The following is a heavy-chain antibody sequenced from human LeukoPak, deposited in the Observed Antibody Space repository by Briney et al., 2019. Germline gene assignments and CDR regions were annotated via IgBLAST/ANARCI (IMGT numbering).Heavy chain of an antibody. D-gene: IGHD6-13*01. CDR1: GYTFISYG. V-gene: IGHV1-18*01. Sequence: ASVKVSCKASGYTFISYGISWVRQAPGQGLEWMGWISANNGNTNYAQKLQGRVTMTTDTSTSTAYMELRSLRSDDTAVYYCARVATWGAAGTFDYWGQGTLVTVSS. CDR3: ARVATWGAAGTFDY. J-gene: IGHJ4*02. CDR2: ISANNGNT.